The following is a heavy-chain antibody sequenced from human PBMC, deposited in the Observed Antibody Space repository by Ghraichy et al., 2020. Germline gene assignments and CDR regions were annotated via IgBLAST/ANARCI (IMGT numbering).Heavy chain of an antibody. D-gene: IGHD2-15*01. CDR1: GFSFSNSW. V-gene: IGHV3-74*01. CDR3: ARDVAYSFHH. Sequence: LSLTCAASGFSFSNSWMHWVRQAPGKGLVWVSRIFSDGSGAIYADSVRGRFTISRDNAKSTVYLQMDSLRDDDTAVYYCARDVAYSFHHWGQGTLVTVSS. J-gene: IGHJ1*01. CDR2: IFSDGSGA.